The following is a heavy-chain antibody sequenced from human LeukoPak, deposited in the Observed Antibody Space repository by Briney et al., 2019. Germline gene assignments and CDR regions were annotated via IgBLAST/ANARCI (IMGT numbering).Heavy chain of an antibody. V-gene: IGHV4-34*01. Sequence: SETLSLTCAVYGGSFSGYYWGWIRQPPGKGLEWIGEINHSGSTNYNPSLKSRVTISVDTSKNQFSLKLSSVTAADTAVYYCARGLYYDYVWGSYRSYYFDYWGQGTLVTVSS. CDR3: ARGLYYDYVWGSYRSYYFDY. D-gene: IGHD3-16*02. CDR2: INHSGST. CDR1: GGSFSGYY. J-gene: IGHJ4*02.